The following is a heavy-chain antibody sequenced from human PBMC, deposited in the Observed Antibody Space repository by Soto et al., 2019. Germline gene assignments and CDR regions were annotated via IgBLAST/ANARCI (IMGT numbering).Heavy chain of an antibody. J-gene: IGHJ5*02. V-gene: IGHV4-34*01. CDR2: INHSGST. D-gene: IGHD3-22*01. Sequence: PSETLSLTCAVYGGSFSGYYWSWIRQPPGKGLEWIGEINHSGSTNYNPSLKSRVTISVDTSKNQFSLKLSSVTAADTAVYYCARGRGYYDSSGYHEWFDPWGQGTLVTVSS. CDR1: GGSFSGYY. CDR3: ARGRGYYDSSGYHEWFDP.